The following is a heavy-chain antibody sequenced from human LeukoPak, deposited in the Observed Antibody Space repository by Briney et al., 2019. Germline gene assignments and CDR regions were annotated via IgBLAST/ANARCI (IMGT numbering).Heavy chain of an antibody. V-gene: IGHV3-13*01. D-gene: IGHD4-17*01. CDR3: ARERVHGDSFGWYFDL. J-gene: IGHJ2*01. CDR1: GFTLSSYD. CDR2: ISTGGDT. Sequence: PGGSLRLSCAASGFTLSSYDMHWVRQAPGKGLEWVSAISTGGDTSYTGSVRGRFTISRENAKNSLNLQMNSLTAGDTAVYYCARERVHGDSFGWYFDLWGRGTLVTV.